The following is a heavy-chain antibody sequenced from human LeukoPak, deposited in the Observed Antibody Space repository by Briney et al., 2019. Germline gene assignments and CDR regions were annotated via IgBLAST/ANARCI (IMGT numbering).Heavy chain of an antibody. CDR3: ASQIAVRRYFDY. D-gene: IGHD2-21*01. CDR1: GYTFTSYG. J-gene: IGHJ4*02. CDR2: ISAYNGNT. V-gene: IGHV1-18*01. Sequence: ASVKVSCKASGYTFTSYGISWVRQAPGQGLEWMGWISAYNGNTNYAQKFQGRVTMTRDTSISTAYMELSRLRSDDTAVYYCASQIAVRRYFDYWGQGTLVTVSS.